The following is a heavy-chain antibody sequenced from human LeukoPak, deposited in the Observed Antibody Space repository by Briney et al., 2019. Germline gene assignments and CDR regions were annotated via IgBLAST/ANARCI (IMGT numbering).Heavy chain of an antibody. D-gene: IGHD6-13*01. J-gene: IGHJ4*02. CDR3: ARDQAAAGTGGPGVDY. V-gene: IGHV3-21*01. CDR2: ISSSSSYI. CDR1: GFTFSSYS. Sequence: GGSLRLSCAASGFTFSSYSINWVRQAPGKGLEWVSSISSSSSYIYYADSVKGRFTISRDNAKNSLYLQMNSLRAEDTAVYYCARDQAAAGTGGPGVDYWGQGTLVTVSS.